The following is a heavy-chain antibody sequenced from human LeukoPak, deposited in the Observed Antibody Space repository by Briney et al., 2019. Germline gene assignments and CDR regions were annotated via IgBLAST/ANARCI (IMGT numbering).Heavy chain of an antibody. CDR3: AKDQYDFWSGYYNSFDY. CDR2: IRYDGSTK. CDR1: GFTFSSYG. J-gene: IGHJ4*02. Sequence: GGSLRLSCAASGFTFSSYGMHWVRQAPGKGLEWMVFIRYDGSTKYYADSVKGRFTISRDNSKNTLYLQMNNLRAEDTAVYFCAKDQYDFWSGYYNSFDYWGQGTLVSVSS. V-gene: IGHV3-30*02. D-gene: IGHD3-3*01.